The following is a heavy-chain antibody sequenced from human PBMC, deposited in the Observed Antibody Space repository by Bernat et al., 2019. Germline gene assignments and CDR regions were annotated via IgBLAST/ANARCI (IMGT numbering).Heavy chain of an antibody. CDR3: ARVGGGYSSSWYGGFDP. CDR1: GYSISSGYY. D-gene: IGHD6-13*01. V-gene: IGHV4-38-2*01. J-gene: IGHJ5*02. CDR2: IYHSGST. Sequence: QVQLQESGPGLVKPSETLSLTCAVSGYSISSGYYWGWIRQPPGKGLEWIGSIYHSGSTYYNPSLKSRVTISVDTSKNQFSLKLSSMTAADTAVYYCARVGGGYSSSWYGGFDPWGQGTLVTVSS.